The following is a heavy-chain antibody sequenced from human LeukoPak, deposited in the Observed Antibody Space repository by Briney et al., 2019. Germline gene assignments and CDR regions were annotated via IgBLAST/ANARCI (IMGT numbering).Heavy chain of an antibody. CDR1: GGSISSSSYY. J-gene: IGHJ5*02. V-gene: IGHV4-39*01. Sequence: SGTLSLTCTVSGGSISSSSYYWGWLRQPPGKGLEWIGSIYYSGSTYYNPSLKSRVTISVDTSKNQFSLKLSSVTAADTAVYYCARRRGVIQMWFDPWGQGTLVTVSS. CDR3: ARRRGVIQMWFDP. CDR2: IYYSGST. D-gene: IGHD3-10*01.